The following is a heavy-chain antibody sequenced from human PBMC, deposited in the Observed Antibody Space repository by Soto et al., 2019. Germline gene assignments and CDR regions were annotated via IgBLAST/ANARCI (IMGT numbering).Heavy chain of an antibody. D-gene: IGHD3-22*01. CDR2: ISSSSSYI. CDR1: GFTFSSYS. V-gene: IGHV3-21*01. J-gene: IGHJ4*02. CDR3: VRARSTDSRPDY. Sequence: GGSLTLSCAASGFTFSSYSMNWVRQAPGKGLEWVSSISSSSSYIYYEDSLKGRFTISRDNAKNSLFLQLDSLRAEDTAVYFCVRARSTDSRPDYWGQGTLVTVSS.